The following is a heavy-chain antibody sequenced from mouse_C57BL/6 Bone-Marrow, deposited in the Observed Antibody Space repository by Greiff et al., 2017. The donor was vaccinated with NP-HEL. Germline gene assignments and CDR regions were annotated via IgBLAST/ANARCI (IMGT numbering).Heavy chain of an antibody. CDR1: GFTFSSYA. CDR2: ISDGGSYT. CDR3: ASIYYDYAWFAY. V-gene: IGHV5-4*01. Sequence: EVHLVESGGGLVKPGGSLKLSCAASGFTFSSYAMSWVRQTPEKRLEWVATISDGGSYTYYPDNVKGRFTISRDNAKNNLYLQMSHLKSEDTTMYYCASIYYDYAWFAYWGQGTLVTVSA. J-gene: IGHJ3*01. D-gene: IGHD2-4*01.